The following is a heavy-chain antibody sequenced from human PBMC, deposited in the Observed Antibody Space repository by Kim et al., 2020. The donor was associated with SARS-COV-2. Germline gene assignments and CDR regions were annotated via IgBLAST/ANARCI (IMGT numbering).Heavy chain of an antibody. V-gene: IGHV1-69*13. J-gene: IGHJ4*02. CDR2: IIPNLNTT. CDR1: EGTFSSYS. CDR3: ARDPNGVFDH. Sequence: SVKVSCKASEGTFSSYSITWVRHAPRQGLQWMGGIIPNLNTTNYAQMFKGRVSITADESTSTAYMELSSLRSEDTAVYYCARDPNGVFDHWGQGTLVTVSS. D-gene: IGHD2-8*01.